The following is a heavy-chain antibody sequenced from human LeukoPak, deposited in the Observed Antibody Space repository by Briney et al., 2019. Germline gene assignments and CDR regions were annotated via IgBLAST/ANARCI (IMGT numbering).Heavy chain of an antibody. D-gene: IGHD1-26*01. CDR2: ISLRGLT. CDR1: GGSISGTNW. V-gene: IGHV4-4*02. CDR3: SRESGPFSPFGF. J-gene: IGHJ4*02. Sequence: PSGTLSLTCGVSGGSISGTNWWSWVRPPPGQGLEWIGEISLRGLTNYNPSLRSRLTTSLDESKNQVSLNLTSVTAADTAVYYCSRESGPFSPFGFWGQGTLVSVHS.